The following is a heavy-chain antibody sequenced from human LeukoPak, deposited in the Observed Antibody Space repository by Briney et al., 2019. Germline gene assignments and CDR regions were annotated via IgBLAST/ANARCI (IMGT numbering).Heavy chain of an antibody. J-gene: IGHJ4*02. V-gene: IGHV3-30-3*01. D-gene: IGHD3-16*02. CDR1: GFTFSSYA. CDR2: ISYDGSNK. Sequence: PGRSLRLSCAASGFTFSSYAMHWVRQAPGKGLEWVAVISYDGSNKYYAHSVKGRFTISRDNSKNTLYLQMNSLRAEDTAVYYCARDGITFGGVIVYYFDYWGQGTLVTVSS. CDR3: ARDGITFGGVIVYYFDY.